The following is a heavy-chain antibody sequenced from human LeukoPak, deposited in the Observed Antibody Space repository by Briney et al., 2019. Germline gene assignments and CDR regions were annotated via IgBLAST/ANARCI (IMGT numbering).Heavy chain of an antibody. CDR1: GGSISSSSYY. CDR3: ARAPITMIGHFYYFDY. D-gene: IGHD3-22*01. Sequence: SETPSLTCTVSGGSISSSSYYWGWIRQPPGKGLEWIGGIYYSGSTYYNPSLKSRVTISVDTSKNQFSLKLSSVTAADTAVYYCARAPITMIGHFYYFDYWGQGTLVTVSS. CDR2: IYYSGST. V-gene: IGHV4-39*07. J-gene: IGHJ4*02.